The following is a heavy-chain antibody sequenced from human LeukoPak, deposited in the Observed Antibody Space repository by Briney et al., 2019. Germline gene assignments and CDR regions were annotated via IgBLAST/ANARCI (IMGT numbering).Heavy chain of an antibody. J-gene: IGHJ6*03. V-gene: IGHV3-33*01. D-gene: IGHD6-6*01. CDR3: ARSPMPSSSWGLTYYYYMDV. Sequence: GGSLRLXCAASGFTFSSYGMYWVRQAPGKGLEWVAVIWYDGSNKYYADSVKGRFTISRDNSKNTLYLQMNSLRAEDTAVYYCARSPMPSSSWGLTYYYYMDVWGKGTTVTVSS. CDR2: IWYDGSNK. CDR1: GFTFSSYG.